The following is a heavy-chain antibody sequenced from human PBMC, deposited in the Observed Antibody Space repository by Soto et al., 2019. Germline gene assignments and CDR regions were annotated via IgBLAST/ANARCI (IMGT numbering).Heavy chain of an antibody. Sequence: GASVKVSCKASGYTFTSYYMHWVRQAPGQGLEWMGIINPSDGSTSYPQKFQGRVTMTRDTSTSTVYMELSRLRSGDTAVYYCAKEDSFSHSLDYWGQGTLVTVSS. CDR1: GYTFTSYY. CDR3: AKEDSFSHSLDY. D-gene: IGHD5-18*01. CDR2: INPSDGST. J-gene: IGHJ4*02. V-gene: IGHV1-46*01.